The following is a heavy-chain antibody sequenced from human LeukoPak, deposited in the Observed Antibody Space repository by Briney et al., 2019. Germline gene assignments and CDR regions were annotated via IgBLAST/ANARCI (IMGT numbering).Heavy chain of an antibody. D-gene: IGHD3-16*02. V-gene: IGHV1-24*01. CDR3: ATVSYDYVWGSYRSPLAAFDY. Sequence: VSVKVSCKVSGYTLTELSMHWVRQAPGKGLEWMGGFDPEDGETIYAQKFQGRVTMTEDTSTDTAYMELSSLRSEDTAVYYCATVSYDYVWGSYRSPLAAFDYWGQGTLVTVSS. J-gene: IGHJ4*02. CDR2: FDPEDGET. CDR1: GYTLTELS.